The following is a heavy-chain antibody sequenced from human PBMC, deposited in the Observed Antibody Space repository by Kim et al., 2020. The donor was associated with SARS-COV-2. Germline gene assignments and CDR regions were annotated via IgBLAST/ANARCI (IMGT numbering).Heavy chain of an antibody. D-gene: IGHD6-19*01. CDR2: IYYSGST. J-gene: IGHJ1*01. CDR3: ARGIVTGTWFQH. V-gene: IGHV4-31*03. Sequence: TLSLTCTVSGGSISSGGYYWSWIRQHPGKGLEWIGYIYYSGSTYYNPSLKSRVTISVDTSKNQFSLKLSSVTAADTAVYYCARGIVTGTWFQHWGQGPLVTVSS. CDR1: GGSISSGGYY.